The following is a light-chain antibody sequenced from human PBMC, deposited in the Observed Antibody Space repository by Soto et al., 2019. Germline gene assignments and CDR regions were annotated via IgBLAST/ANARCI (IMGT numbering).Light chain of an antibody. V-gene: IGLV2-14*01. J-gene: IGLJ1*01. CDR3: SSYTSSSTYV. Sequence: QSVLTQPASVSGSPEQSITISCTGTSSVVGSYNYVSWYQQHPGKAPKLMIYDVTNRPSGVSNRFSGSKSGNTASLTISGLQAEDEADYYCSSYTSSSTYVFGTGTKVTVL. CDR2: DVT. CDR1: SSVVGSYNY.